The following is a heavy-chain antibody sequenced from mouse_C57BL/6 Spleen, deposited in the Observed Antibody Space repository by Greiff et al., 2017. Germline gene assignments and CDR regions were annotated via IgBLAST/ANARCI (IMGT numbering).Heavy chain of an antibody. V-gene: IGHV5-17*01. J-gene: IGHJ3*01. CDR1: GFTFSDYG. CDR2: ISSGSSTI. D-gene: IGHD2-5*01. CDR3: ADSNYRTWFAC. Sequence: EVHLVESGGGLVKPGGSLKLSCAASGFTFSDYGMHWVRQAPEKGLEWVAYISSGSSTIYYADTVKGRFTISRDNAKNTLFLQMTSLRSEDTAMYYCADSNYRTWFACWGQGTLVTVSA.